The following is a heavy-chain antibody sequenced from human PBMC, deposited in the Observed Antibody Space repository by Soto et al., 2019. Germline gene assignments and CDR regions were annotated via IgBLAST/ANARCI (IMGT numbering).Heavy chain of an antibody. J-gene: IGHJ4*02. D-gene: IGHD3-22*01. CDR3: ARADYYDSSGFYYDY. Sequence: QVQLVQSGAEVKKPGASVKVSCKASGYIFTNHYIHWVRQAPGQGLEWMGIINPSGGSTNYLQKFQGRVTMTRATSTSTVYMELSSRRSEDTAVYFCARADYYDSSGFYYDYWGQGTLVTVSS. CDR1: GYIFTNHY. CDR2: INPSGGST. V-gene: IGHV1-46*01.